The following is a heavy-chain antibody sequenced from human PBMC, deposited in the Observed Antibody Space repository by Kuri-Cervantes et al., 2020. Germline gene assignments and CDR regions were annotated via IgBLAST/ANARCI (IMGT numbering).Heavy chain of an antibody. CDR3: ARREIAAAGAFDY. CDR1: GYSISSGYY. V-gene: IGHV4-38-2*01. Sequence: GSLRLSCAVSGYSISSGYYWGWIRQSPGKGLEWIGEIDHSGSTNYHPSLKRRVTISVDTSKNQFSLKLSSVTAADTAVYYCARREIAAAGAFDYWGQGTLVTVSS. J-gene: IGHJ4*02. D-gene: IGHD6-13*01. CDR2: IDHSGST.